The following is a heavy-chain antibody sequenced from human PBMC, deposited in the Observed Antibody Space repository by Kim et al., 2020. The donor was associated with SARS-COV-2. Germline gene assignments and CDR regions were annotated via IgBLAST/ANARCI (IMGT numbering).Heavy chain of an antibody. CDR3: ARGRAGVVPGPILGIGPHYDYYVMDV. Sequence: SETLSLTCAVYGGSFSGYHWSWIRQPPGKGLDWIGEINHSGSTNYNPSLKSRVTISVDTSKNQFSLKLRYVTAADTAVYYCARGRAGVVPGPILGIGPHYDYYVMDVWGQGTTVTVSS. CDR2: INHSGST. V-gene: IGHV4-34*01. CDR1: GGSFSGYH. D-gene: IGHD2-2*02. J-gene: IGHJ6*02.